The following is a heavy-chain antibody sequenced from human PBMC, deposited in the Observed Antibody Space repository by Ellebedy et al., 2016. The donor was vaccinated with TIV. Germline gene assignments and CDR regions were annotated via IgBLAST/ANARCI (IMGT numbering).Heavy chain of an antibody. D-gene: IGHD1-1*01. CDR3: AWWVYNDGHRLFYFDY. CDR2: IVPVCGIA. Sequence: AASVKVSCKASGDTFKDYAISWVRQAPGQGLAWMVGIVPVCGIANYAQKFEGRVTVTADKSTTTAYMELSGLRPDDTAMYYCAWWVYNDGHRLFYFDYWGQGTLVTVSS. J-gene: IGHJ4*02. CDR1: GDTFKDYA. V-gene: IGHV1-69*10.